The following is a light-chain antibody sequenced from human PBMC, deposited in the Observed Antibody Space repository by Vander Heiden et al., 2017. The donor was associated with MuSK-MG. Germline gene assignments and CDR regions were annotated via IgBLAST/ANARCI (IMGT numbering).Light chain of an antibody. Sequence: QSALTQPASVAGSPGQSLTISCTGTSSAIGTYDLVSLYQPPPGDALILLIYEGTRRASGVSNRFSASKSGTTASPTMSGLQAEDEADYHCYSCAGNTMVFGAGTKVTVL. CDR1: SSAIGTYDL. CDR2: EGT. CDR3: YSCAGNTMV. V-gene: IGLV2-23*01. J-gene: IGLJ3*02.